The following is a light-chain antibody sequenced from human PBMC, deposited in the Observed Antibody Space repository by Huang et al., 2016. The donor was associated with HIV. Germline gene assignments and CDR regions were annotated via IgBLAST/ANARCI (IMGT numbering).Light chain of an antibody. Sequence: EIVMTQSPATLSVSPGKRGTLSCRASQSIGRNLAWYQQKPGQTPRLLISGASTRSADIPVGFSGSGSGTDFALNISSLQSEDFAVYYCQQYNNWPLTFGGGTKVEIK. V-gene: IGKV3-15*01. CDR3: QQYNNWPLT. J-gene: IGKJ4*01. CDR1: QSIGRN. CDR2: GAS.